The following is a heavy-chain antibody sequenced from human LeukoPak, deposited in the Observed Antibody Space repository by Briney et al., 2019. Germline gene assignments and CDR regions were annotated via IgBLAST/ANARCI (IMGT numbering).Heavy chain of an antibody. Sequence: GASVKVSCKASGYTFTSYYMHWVRQAPGQGLEWMGGIIPIFGTANYAQKFQGRVTITADESTSTAYMELSSLRSEDTAVYYCAREVVGATTYYFDYWGQGTLVTVSS. V-gene: IGHV1-69*13. CDR2: IIPIFGTA. J-gene: IGHJ4*02. D-gene: IGHD1-26*01. CDR1: GYTFTSYY. CDR3: AREVVGATTYYFDY.